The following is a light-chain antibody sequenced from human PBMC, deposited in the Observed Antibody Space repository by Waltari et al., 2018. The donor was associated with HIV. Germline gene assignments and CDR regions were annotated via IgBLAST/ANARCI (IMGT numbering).Light chain of an antibody. Sequence: QSMLPQPPPVSGAPGQRVTIPCTGSSSTIGAVYDVHWYQQIPGTAPKPLISGNKNRPSGVPDRFSASKSGTSASLTISGLQAEDEADYFCQSYDISLSASVVFGGGTRLTVL. CDR3: QSYDISLSASVV. CDR2: GNK. CDR1: SSTIGAVYD. J-gene: IGLJ2*01. V-gene: IGLV1-40*01.